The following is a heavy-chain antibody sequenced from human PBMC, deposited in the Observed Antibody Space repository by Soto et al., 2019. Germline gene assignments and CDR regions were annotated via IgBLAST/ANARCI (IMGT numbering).Heavy chain of an antibody. CDR1: GFTFSSFT. CDR3: ARDLPLRFLEWPRNPGNDN. D-gene: IGHD3-3*01. CDR2: ISSCSSTI. V-gene: IGHV3-48*01. Sequence: GGSLRLSCAASGFTFSSFTMNWVRQPPGKGLEWISYISSCSSTIYYADSVKGRFTISRDNAKNSLFLQMNSLRAEDTAVYYCARDLPLRFLEWPRNPGNDNWGQGTLVTVS. J-gene: IGHJ4*02.